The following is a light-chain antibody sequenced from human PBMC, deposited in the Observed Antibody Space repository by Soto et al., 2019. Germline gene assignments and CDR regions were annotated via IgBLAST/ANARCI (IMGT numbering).Light chain of an antibody. CDR1: QSVGSNY. Sequence: EIGLTQAPSTLSLSPGERATLYCRASQSVGSNYLAWYQQKPGQAPRVLIYGASSRATGIPDRFSGSGSGADFTLTISRLEPEDFAVYYCQQYTTSPFTFGPGTKVDIK. CDR2: GAS. J-gene: IGKJ3*01. CDR3: QQYTTSPFT. V-gene: IGKV3-20*01.